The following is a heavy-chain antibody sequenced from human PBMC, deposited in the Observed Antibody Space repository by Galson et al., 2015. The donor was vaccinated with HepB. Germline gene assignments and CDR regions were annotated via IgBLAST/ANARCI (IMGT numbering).Heavy chain of an antibody. J-gene: IGHJ3*01. CDR3: ARVLVGDYGAFDV. V-gene: IGHV1-46*01. CDR1: GYSFTNHF. D-gene: IGHD3-16*01. Sequence: SVKVSCKASGYSFTNHFIHWVRQAPGQGLEWMAIVNPTEGATSYARQFQGRVTLTRDMSTNTVYLHLTALTAADTAVYYCARVLVGDYGAFDVWGRGTVVTVS. CDR2: VNPTEGAT.